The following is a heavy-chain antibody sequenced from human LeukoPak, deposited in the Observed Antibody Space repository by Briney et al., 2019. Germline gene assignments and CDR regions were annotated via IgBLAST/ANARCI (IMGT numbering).Heavy chain of an antibody. J-gene: IGHJ5*02. Sequence: SETLSLTWTVPGGTITRYYWRLLQQPPGKGPEWIGRIYDSGSTYYNPSLQSRVTISVDTSKNQLSLKLTSVTAADTAVYYWARAGGYSYSFDPWGQGTLVTVSS. CDR1: GGTITRYY. D-gene: IGHD5-18*01. CDR2: IYDSGST. V-gene: IGHV4-59*01. CDR3: ARAGGYSYSFDP.